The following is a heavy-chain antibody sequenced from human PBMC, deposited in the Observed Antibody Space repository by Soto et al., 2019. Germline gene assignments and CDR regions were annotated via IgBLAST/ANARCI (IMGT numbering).Heavy chain of an antibody. D-gene: IGHD3-3*01. Sequence: GGSLRLSCAASGFTFSSYSMNWVRQAPGKGLEWVSSISSSSSYIYYADSVKGRFTISRDNAKNSLYLQMNSLRAEDTAVYYCARDIAIFGVVIIQNYGMDVWGQGTTVTVSS. J-gene: IGHJ6*02. CDR3: ARDIAIFGVVIIQNYGMDV. CDR1: GFTFSSYS. V-gene: IGHV3-21*01. CDR2: ISSSSSYI.